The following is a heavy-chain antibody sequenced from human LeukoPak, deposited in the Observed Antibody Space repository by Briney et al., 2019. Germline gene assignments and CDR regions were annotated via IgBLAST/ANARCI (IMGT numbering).Heavy chain of an antibody. CDR3: ARQGPGYMAAAGRARWFDP. Sequence: SETLSLTCTASGGSITSSNDYWVWIRQPPGKGLEWIGSIYYGGNTYYNPSLKSRVTISVDTSKNQFSLKVPSVTAADTAVYYCARQGPGYMAAAGRARWFDPWGQGTLVTVSS. D-gene: IGHD6-13*01. V-gene: IGHV4-39*01. CDR1: GGSITSSNDY. CDR2: IYYGGNT. J-gene: IGHJ5*02.